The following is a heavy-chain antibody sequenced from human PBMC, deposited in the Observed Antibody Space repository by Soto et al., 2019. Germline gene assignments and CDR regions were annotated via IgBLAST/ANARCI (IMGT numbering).Heavy chain of an antibody. V-gene: IGHV1-46*01. CDR2: INPSGGST. J-gene: IGHJ6*02. Sequence: ASVKVSCKASGYTFTSYYMHWVRQAPGQGLEWMAIINPSGGSTGYTQKFQGRVTMTRDTSTSTVYMELSSLRSEDTAVYFCAREYYYGSGSGGMDVWGQGTTVTVSS. D-gene: IGHD3-10*01. CDR3: AREYYYGSGSGGMDV. CDR1: GYTFTSYY.